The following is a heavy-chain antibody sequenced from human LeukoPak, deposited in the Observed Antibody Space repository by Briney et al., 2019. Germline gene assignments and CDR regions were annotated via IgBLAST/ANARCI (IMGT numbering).Heavy chain of an antibody. Sequence: GGSLRLSCAASEFTVNNNYMSWVRQAPGKGLEWVSTIYSAGSTNYADSVKGRFTISRDNSKNTMYLQMNSLRAEDTAVYYCAGGLRSGLIDYWGQGTLVTVSS. V-gene: IGHV3-53*01. CDR1: EFTVNNNY. D-gene: IGHD4-17*01. CDR2: IYSAGST. J-gene: IGHJ4*02. CDR3: AGGLRSGLIDY.